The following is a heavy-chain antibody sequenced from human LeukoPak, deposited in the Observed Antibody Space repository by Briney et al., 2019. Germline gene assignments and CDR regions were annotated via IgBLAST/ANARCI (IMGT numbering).Heavy chain of an antibody. V-gene: IGHV5-51*01. D-gene: IGHD4-17*01. CDR2: IYPGDSDT. CDR3: ARYIEGAYGDQSRWFDP. J-gene: IGHJ5*02. Sequence: GESLKISCKGSGYSFTSYWIGWVRQMPGKGLEWMGIIYPGDSDTRYSPSFQGQVTISADKSISTAYLQWSSLKASDTAMYYCARYIEGAYGDQSRWFDPWGQGTLVTVSS. CDR1: GYSFTSYW.